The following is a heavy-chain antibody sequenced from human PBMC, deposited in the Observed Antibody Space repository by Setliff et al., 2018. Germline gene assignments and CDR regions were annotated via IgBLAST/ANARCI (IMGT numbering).Heavy chain of an antibody. J-gene: IGHJ5*02. V-gene: IGHV4-34*01. D-gene: IGHD6-6*01. CDR1: GGSFSDYY. CDR3: ARGRNVEPRLLDT. CDR2: IKHSGTT. Sequence: SETLSLTCGASGGSFSDYYWSWIRQTPGKGLEWIEEIKHSGTTNYNPSLKSRVNISIDTSNYQFSLKVNSVTAADTAVYYCARGRNVEPRLLDTWGQGTLVTVSS.